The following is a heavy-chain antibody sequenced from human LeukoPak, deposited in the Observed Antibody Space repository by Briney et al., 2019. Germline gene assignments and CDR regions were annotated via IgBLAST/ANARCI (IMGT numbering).Heavy chain of an antibody. CDR2: ISAYNGNT. D-gene: IGHD6-13*01. Sequence: ASVKVSCKASGYTFTSYGISWVRRAPGQGREWMGWISAYNGNTNYAQKLQGRVTMTTDTSTSTAYMELRSLRSDDTAVYYCARDKAAAGNFDYWGQGTLVTVSS. CDR1: GYTFTSYG. V-gene: IGHV1-18*01. J-gene: IGHJ4*02. CDR3: ARDKAAAGNFDY.